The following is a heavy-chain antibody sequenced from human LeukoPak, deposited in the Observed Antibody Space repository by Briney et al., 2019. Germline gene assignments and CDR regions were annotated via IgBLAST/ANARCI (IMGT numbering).Heavy chain of an antibody. J-gene: IGHJ4*02. Sequence: SETLSLTCTVSGGSVSSGSYYWSWIRQPPGKGLEWIGYIYYSGSTNYNPSLKSRVTISVDTSKNQFSLKLSSVTAADTAVYYCARRSPSSAPIVVVPAAMSGFDYWGQGTLVTVSS. D-gene: IGHD2-2*01. CDR2: IYYSGST. V-gene: IGHV4-61*01. CDR3: ARRSPSSAPIVVVPAAMSGFDY. CDR1: GGSVSSGSYY.